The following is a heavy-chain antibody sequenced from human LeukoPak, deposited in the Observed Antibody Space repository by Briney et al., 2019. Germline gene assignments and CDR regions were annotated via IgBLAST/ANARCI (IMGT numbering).Heavy chain of an antibody. CDR1: GYSISSGYY. V-gene: IGHV4-38-2*02. J-gene: IGHJ4*02. D-gene: IGHD3-10*01. Sequence: SETLSLTCTVSGYSISSGYYWGWIRQPPGKGLEWIGSIYHSGNTYYNPSLKSRVTISVDTSKNQFSLKLSSVTAADTAVYYCARDSDGFDYWGQGTLVTVSS. CDR3: ARDSDGFDY. CDR2: IYHSGNT.